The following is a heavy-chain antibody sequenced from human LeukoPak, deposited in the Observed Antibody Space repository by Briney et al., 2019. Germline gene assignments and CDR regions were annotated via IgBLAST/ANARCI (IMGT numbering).Heavy chain of an antibody. CDR2: ISYDGSNK. J-gene: IGHJ4*01. CDR3: AREGYDSSGYYFDY. D-gene: IGHD3-22*01. CDR1: GFTFSSYA. V-gene: IGHV3-30-3*01. Sequence: QTGGSLRLSRAASGFTFSSYAMHWVRQAPGKGLEWVAVISYDGSNKYYADSVKGRFTISRDNSKNTLYLQMNSLRAEDTAVYYCAREGYDSSGYYFDYWGQGTLVTVSS.